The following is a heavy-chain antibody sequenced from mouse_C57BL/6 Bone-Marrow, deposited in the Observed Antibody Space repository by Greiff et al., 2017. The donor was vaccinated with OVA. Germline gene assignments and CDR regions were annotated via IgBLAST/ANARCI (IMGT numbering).Heavy chain of an antibody. CDR1: GYTFTSYW. CDR3: ARRDYGSSYEYFDV. D-gene: IGHD1-1*01. J-gene: IGHJ1*03. Sequence: QVQLQQPGAELVKPGASVKMSCKASGYTFTSYWITWVKQRPGQGLEWIGDIYPGSGSTNYNEKFKSKARLTVDTSSSTAYMQLSSLKAEDSAVFYCARRDYGSSYEYFDVWGTGTTVTVSA. CDR2: IYPGSGST. V-gene: IGHV1-55*01.